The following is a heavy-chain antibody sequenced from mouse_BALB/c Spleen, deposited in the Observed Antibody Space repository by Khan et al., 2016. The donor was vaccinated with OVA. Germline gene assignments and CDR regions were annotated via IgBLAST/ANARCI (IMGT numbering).Heavy chain of an antibody. Sequence: EVQLQESGPGLVKPSQSLSLTCTVTGYSITSDYAWNWIRQFPGNKLEWMGYITYSGSTSYTPSLKSRISITRDTSKNQFFLQLNSVTTEDTAKYYCAGGRTYWGQGTLVTVSA. V-gene: IGHV3-2*02. CDR3: AGGRTY. J-gene: IGHJ3*01. CDR2: ITYSGST. D-gene: IGHD3-3*01. CDR1: GYSITSDYA.